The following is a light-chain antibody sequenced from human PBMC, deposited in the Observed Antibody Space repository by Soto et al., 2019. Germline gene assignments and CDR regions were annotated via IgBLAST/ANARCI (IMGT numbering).Light chain of an antibody. Sequence: EIVLTQSAGALSLSPGERATLSCRASQSVSSIYFAWYQQKPGQAPRLLIYEASTRATGFPARFSGSGSGTEFTLTISSLQSEDSAVYYCQQYSNWPRTFGQGTKVDNK. V-gene: IGKV3-15*01. CDR3: QQYSNWPRT. J-gene: IGKJ1*01. CDR1: QSVSSIY. CDR2: EAS.